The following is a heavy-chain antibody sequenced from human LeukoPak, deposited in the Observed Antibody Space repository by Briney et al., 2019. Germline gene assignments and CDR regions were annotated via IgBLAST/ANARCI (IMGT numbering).Heavy chain of an antibody. CDR2: ISGSGGST. J-gene: IGHJ6*03. CDR1: GFTFSSYA. D-gene: IGHD6-19*01. CDR3: AKSVGGSGWYDGGCYMDV. V-gene: IGHV3-23*01. Sequence: PGGSLRLSCAASGFTFSSYAMSWVRQAPGKGLEWVSAISGSGGSTYYADSVKGRFTISRDNSKNTLYLQMNSLRAEDTAVYYCAKSVGGSGWYDGGCYMDVWGKGTTVTVSS.